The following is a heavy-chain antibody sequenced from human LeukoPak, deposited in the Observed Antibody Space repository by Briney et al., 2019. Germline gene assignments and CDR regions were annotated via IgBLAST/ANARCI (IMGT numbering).Heavy chain of an antibody. J-gene: IGHJ4*02. D-gene: IGHD2-15*01. Sequence: SETLSLTCTVSGGSINRYYWSWIQQPPGEGLEWIGYIYYSGNTKYNPSLKSRVTISVDTSKNQFSLKLSSVTAADTAVYYCARHECSGGSCSFDYWGRGTLVTVSS. CDR3: ARHECSGGSCSFDY. CDR2: IYYSGNT. V-gene: IGHV4-59*08. CDR1: GGSINRYY.